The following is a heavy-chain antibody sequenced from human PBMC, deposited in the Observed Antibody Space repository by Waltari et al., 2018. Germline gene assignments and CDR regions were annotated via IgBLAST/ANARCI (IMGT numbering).Heavy chain of an antibody. D-gene: IGHD3-22*01. CDR3: ARSSGYYSFSY. CDR2: IYHSGRT. CDR1: GYSIISGYF. V-gene: IGHV4-38-2*01. J-gene: IGHJ4*02. Sequence: QVQMKESGPGLAQPSDTLATTCDDSGYSIISGYFWGWVRQPPGKGLEWIGSIYHSGRTYYNPSLQSRVTLSVDTSKDQISLKLSSVTAADTAVYYCARSSGYYSFSYWGQGTLVTVSS.